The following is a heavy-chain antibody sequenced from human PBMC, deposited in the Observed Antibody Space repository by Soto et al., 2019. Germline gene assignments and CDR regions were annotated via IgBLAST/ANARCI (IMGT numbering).Heavy chain of an antibody. J-gene: IGHJ4*02. CDR2: IYYSGST. V-gene: IGHV4-39*01. Sequence: QLQLQESGPGLVKPSETLSLTCSVSGGSISSSRYFWGWIRQPPGKGLEWIGTIYYSGSTYYNPSLKSRGTISVDTSKNQFSLKLSSVTAADTAVYYCARARIAVAGTGHIDYWGQGTLVTVSS. CDR1: GGSISSSRYF. CDR3: ARARIAVAGTGHIDY. D-gene: IGHD6-19*01.